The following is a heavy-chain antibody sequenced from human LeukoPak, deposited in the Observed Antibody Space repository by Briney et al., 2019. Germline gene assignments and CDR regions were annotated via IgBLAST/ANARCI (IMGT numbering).Heavy chain of an antibody. CDR3: ARDAETYYYDSSGYTRDY. Sequence: ASVKVSCKASGYTFTSYAVHWVRQAPGQGLEWMGIINPSGGSTSYAQKFQGRVTMTRDTSTSTVYMELSSLRSEDTAVYYCARDAETYYYDSSGYTRDYWGQGTLVTVSS. V-gene: IGHV1-46*01. CDR1: GYTFTSYA. J-gene: IGHJ4*02. CDR2: INPSGGST. D-gene: IGHD3-22*01.